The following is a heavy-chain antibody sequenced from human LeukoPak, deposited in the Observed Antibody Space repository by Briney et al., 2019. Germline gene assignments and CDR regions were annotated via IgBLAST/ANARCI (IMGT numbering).Heavy chain of an antibody. CDR3: ARFSSSWYPHYFDY. CDR1: GYTFTSYG. CDR2: ISAYNGNT. J-gene: IGHJ4*02. V-gene: IGHV1-18*01. Sequence: GASVKVSCKASGYTFTSYGISWVRQAPGQGLEWMGWISAYNGNTNYAQKLQGRVTMATDTSTSTAYMELRSLRSDDTAVYYCARFSSSWYPHYFDYWGQGTLVTVSS. D-gene: IGHD6-13*01.